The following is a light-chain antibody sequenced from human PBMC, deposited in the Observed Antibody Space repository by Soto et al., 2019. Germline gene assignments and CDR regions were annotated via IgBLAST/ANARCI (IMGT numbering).Light chain of an antibody. CDR2: ELS. V-gene: IGLV2-8*01. Sequence: QSALTQPPSASGSRGQSVTISCTGISSDVDDYKYVSWYQQHPGEAPKLIIYELSQRPSGVPDRFSGSKSGNAASLTVSGLQADDEADYYCSSYAGSNNLHVVFGGGTKLTVL. J-gene: IGLJ2*01. CDR3: SSYAGSNNLHVV. CDR1: SSDVDDYKY.